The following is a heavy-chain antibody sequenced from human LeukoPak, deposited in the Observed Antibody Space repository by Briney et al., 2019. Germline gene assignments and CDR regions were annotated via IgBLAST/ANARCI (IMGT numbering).Heavy chain of an antibody. V-gene: IGHV3-30*15. CDR1: GFTFSSYA. CDR3: AREAYYGSGRSRQPSPV. J-gene: IGHJ4*02. Sequence: PGTSLRLSCAASGFTFSSYAMYWVRQAPGKGLEWVSLISKDGFNQDHADSVKGQFTISRDNSRDTLYLQMSSLRPEDTAVYYCAREAYYGSGRSRQPSPVWGQGTLVIVSS. D-gene: IGHD3-10*01. CDR2: ISKDGFNQ.